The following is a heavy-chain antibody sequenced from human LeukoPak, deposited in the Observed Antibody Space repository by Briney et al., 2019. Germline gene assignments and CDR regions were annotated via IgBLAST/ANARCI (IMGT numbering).Heavy chain of an antibody. D-gene: IGHD6-6*01. V-gene: IGHV3-74*01. CDR1: GFTLSNYW. CDR3: ARDYEYSSSGCFDY. Sequence: PGGSLRLSCAASGFTLSNYWMHWVRQAKGKGLVWVSRINSDGSSTSYADSVKGRFTISRDNAKNSLYLQMNSLRAEDTAVYYCARDYEYSSSGCFDYWGQGTLVTVSS. CDR2: INSDGSST. J-gene: IGHJ4*02.